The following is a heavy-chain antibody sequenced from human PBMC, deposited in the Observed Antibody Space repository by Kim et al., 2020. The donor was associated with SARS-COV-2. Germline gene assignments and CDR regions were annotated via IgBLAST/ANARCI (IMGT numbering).Heavy chain of an antibody. V-gene: IGHV1-8*01. Sequence: ASVKVSCKASGYTFTSYDINWVRQATGQGLEWMGWMNPNSGNTGYAQKFQGRVTMTRSTSISTAYMELSSVRSEDTAVYYCARGARYFDWLSPHYYYYYMDVWGKGTTVTVSS. CDR2: MNPNSGNT. CDR3: ARGARYFDWLSPHYYYYYMDV. D-gene: IGHD3-9*01. CDR1: GYTFTSYD. J-gene: IGHJ6*03.